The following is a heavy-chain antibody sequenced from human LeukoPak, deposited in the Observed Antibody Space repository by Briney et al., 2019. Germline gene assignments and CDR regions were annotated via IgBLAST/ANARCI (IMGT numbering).Heavy chain of an antibody. CDR1: GFTFSNYG. V-gene: IGHV3-33*01. CDR2: IWYDGSNK. Sequence: GRSLRLSCAASGFTFSNYGMHWVRQAPGKGLEWVAVIWYDGSNKYYADSVKGRFTLSRDNSKNTLFLQMNSLRPEDTAVYFCARDLTQLALFDYWGQGTLVAVSS. CDR3: ARDLTQLALFDY. J-gene: IGHJ4*02. D-gene: IGHD6-13*01.